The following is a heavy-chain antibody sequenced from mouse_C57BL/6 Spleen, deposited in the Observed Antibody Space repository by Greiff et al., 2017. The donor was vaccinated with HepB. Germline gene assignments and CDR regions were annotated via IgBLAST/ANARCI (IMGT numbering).Heavy chain of an antibody. J-gene: IGHJ4*01. CDR2: INPNNGGT. D-gene: IGHD2-4*01. CDR1: GYTFTDYY. V-gene: IGHV1-26*01. CDR3: ARNRDYDDAMDY. Sequence: EVQLQQSGPELVKPGASVKISCKASGYTFTDYYMNWVKQSHGKSLEWIGDINPNNGGTSYNQKFKGKATLTVDKSSSTAYMELRSLTSEDSAVYYCARNRDYDDAMDYWGQGTSVTVSS.